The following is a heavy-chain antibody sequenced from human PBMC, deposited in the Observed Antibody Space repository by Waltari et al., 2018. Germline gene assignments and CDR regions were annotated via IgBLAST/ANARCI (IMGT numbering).Heavy chain of an antibody. J-gene: IGHJ3*02. D-gene: IGHD3-22*01. CDR3: ARAITNYYDSSGDAFDI. V-gene: IGHV3-48*01. CDR1: GFTFSSYS. CDR2: ISSSSSTI. Sequence: EVQLVESGGGLVQPGGSLRLSCAASGFTFSSYSMNWVRQAPGKGLEWVSYISSSSSTIYYADSVKGRFTISRDNAKNSLYLQMNSLRAEDTAVYYCARAITNYYDSSGDAFDIWGQGTMVTVSS.